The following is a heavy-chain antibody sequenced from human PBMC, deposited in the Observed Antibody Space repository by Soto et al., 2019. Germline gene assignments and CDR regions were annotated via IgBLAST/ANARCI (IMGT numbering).Heavy chain of an antibody. Sequence: GASVKVSCKASGGTFSSYAISWVRQAPGQGLEWMGGIIPIFGTANYAQKFQGRVTITADESTSTAYMELSSPRSEDTAVYYCAQCSSTSCYVHYYYGMDVWGQGTTVTVSS. CDR2: IIPIFGTA. CDR3: AQCSSTSCYVHYYYGMDV. D-gene: IGHD2-2*01. CDR1: GGTFSSYA. J-gene: IGHJ6*02. V-gene: IGHV1-69*13.